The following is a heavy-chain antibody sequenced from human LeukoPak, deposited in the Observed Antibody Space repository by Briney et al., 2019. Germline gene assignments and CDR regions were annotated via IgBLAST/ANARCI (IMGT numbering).Heavy chain of an antibody. CDR2: IYYSGSP. D-gene: IGHD6-13*01. V-gene: IGHV4-39*01. Sequence: SETLSLTCTVSGGSISSSSYYWGWIRQPPGKGLEWIGSIYYSGSPYYNPSLKSRVTISVDTSKKQFSLKLSSVTAADTAVYYCSFIAAAVYWGQGTLVTVSS. CDR1: GGSISSSSYY. J-gene: IGHJ4*02. CDR3: SFIAAAVY.